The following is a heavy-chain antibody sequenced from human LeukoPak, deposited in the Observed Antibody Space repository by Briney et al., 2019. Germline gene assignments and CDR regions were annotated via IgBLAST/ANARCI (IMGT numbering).Heavy chain of an antibody. CDR1: GYSISSGYY. D-gene: IGHD5-18*01. CDR2: IYYSGST. V-gene: IGHV4-38-2*02. J-gene: IGHJ4*02. CDR3: ASFDEGAAMVPTDFDY. Sequence: SETLSLTCTVSGYSISSGYYWGWLRPPPGKGLEWIGSIYYSGSTYYNPSLKSRVTISVDTSKNQFSLKLSSVTAADTPVYYCASFDEGAAMVPTDFDYWGQGTLVTVSS.